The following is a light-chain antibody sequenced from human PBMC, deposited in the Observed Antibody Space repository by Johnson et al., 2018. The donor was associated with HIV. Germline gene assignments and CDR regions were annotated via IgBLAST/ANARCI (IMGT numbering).Light chain of an antibody. Sequence: QSVLTQPPSVSAAPGQKVTISCSGGSSNIVNNYVSWYQQFPGTAPKLLIYDNNKRPSGIPDRFSGSRSGTSATLGITGLQTGDEADYYCGTWDSSLSAYVFGTGTKVTV. J-gene: IGLJ1*01. V-gene: IGLV1-51*01. CDR3: GTWDSSLSAYV. CDR2: DNN. CDR1: SSNIVNNY.